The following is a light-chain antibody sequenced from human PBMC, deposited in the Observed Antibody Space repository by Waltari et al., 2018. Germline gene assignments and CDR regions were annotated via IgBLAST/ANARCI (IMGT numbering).Light chain of an antibody. J-gene: IGLJ2*01. Sequence: QSALTQPRSVSGSPGQSINISCTGTNRDLGAFNYVSWYQHHPGKAPKLIIYDVSTRPSGVPDRFSGSKSGITASLTISGLQAEDEATYYCSSYTGSYSFVIFGGGTEMTVL. CDR3: SSYTGSYSFVI. CDR2: DVS. CDR1: NRDLGAFNY. V-gene: IGLV2-11*01.